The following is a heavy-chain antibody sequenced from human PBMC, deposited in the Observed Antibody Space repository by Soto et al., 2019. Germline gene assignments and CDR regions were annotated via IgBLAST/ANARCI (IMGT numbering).Heavy chain of an antibody. Sequence: ASVKVSCKASGYTFSAYYMHWVRQAPGQGLEWMGWIDPNSGDTNYVQRFQGRVTMTRDTSISTAYMELSRLRSDDTAVYYCARDLGGSMTSWFAPWG. CDR1: GYTFSAYY. CDR2: IDPNSGDT. CDR3: ARDLGGSMTSWFAP. D-gene: IGHD1-26*01. J-gene: IGHJ5*02. V-gene: IGHV1-2*02.